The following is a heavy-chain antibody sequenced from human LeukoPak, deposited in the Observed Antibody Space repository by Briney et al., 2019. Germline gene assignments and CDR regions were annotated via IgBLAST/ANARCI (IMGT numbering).Heavy chain of an antibody. J-gene: IGHJ6*03. Sequence: ASVKVSCKASAYTFTSYDINWVRQATGQGLEWMGWMNPNSGNTGYAQKFQGRVTMTRNTSISTAYMELSSLRSEDTAVYYCARAEGAYYYYYMDVWGKGTTVTVSS. CDR1: AYTFTSYD. V-gene: IGHV1-8*01. CDR3: ARAEGAYYYYYMDV. D-gene: IGHD3-16*01. CDR2: MNPNSGNT.